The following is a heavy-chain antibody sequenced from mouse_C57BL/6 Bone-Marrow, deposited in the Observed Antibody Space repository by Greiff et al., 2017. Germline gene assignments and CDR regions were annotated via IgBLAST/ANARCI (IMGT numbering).Heavy chain of an antibody. CDR1: GFTFSDYG. CDR2: ISSGSSTI. CDR3: AKALTGLYDFDD. Sequence: EVKLVESGGGLVKPGGSLKLSCAASGFTFSDYGMHWVRQAPEKGLEWVAYISSGSSTIYYADTVKGRFTIARDNAQNTLFLQMTSLRSEDTAMYYCAKALTGLYDFDDWGQGTTLTVSS. J-gene: IGHJ2*01. V-gene: IGHV5-17*01. D-gene: IGHD4-1*01.